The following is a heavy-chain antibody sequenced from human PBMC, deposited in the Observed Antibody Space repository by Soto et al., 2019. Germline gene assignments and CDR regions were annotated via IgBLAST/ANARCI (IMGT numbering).Heavy chain of an antibody. Sequence: GGSLRLSCAASGFTFSSYSMNWVRQAPGKGLEWVSYISSSSSTIYYADSVKGRFTISRDNAKNSLYLQMNSLRDEDTAVYYCARHIDIVVVPAVTIGGMDGWGQGTTVTVSS. CDR1: GFTFSSYS. CDR3: ARHIDIVVVPAVTIGGMDG. J-gene: IGHJ6*02. V-gene: IGHV3-48*02. CDR2: ISSSSSTI. D-gene: IGHD2-2*01.